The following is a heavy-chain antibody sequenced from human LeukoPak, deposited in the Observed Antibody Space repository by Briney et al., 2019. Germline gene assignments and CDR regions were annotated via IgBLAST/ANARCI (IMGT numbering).Heavy chain of an antibody. Sequence: SQTLSLTCTVSGGSISSSSYHWGWIRQPPGKGLEWIGSIYYSGSTYYNPSLKSRVTISVDTSKNQFSLKLSSVTAADTAVYYCAREFGVNWFDPWGQGTLVTVSS. CDR3: AREFGVNWFDP. D-gene: IGHD3-10*01. J-gene: IGHJ5*02. CDR1: GGSISSSSYH. CDR2: IYYSGST. V-gene: IGHV4-39*02.